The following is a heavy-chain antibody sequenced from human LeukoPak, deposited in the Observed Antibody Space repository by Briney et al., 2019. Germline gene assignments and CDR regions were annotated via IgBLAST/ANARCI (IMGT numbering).Heavy chain of an antibody. D-gene: IGHD3-3*01. Sequence: GRSLRLSCAASGFTFSSYGMHWVRQAPGKGLEWVAVIWYDGSNKYYADSVKGRFTISRDNSKNTLYLQMNSLRAEDTAVYYCARVGDYDFWSGYLEFSSYYYYYGMDVWGQGTTVTVSS. V-gene: IGHV3-33*01. CDR3: ARVGDYDFWSGYLEFSSYYYYYGMDV. J-gene: IGHJ6*02. CDR2: IWYDGSNK. CDR1: GFTFSSYG.